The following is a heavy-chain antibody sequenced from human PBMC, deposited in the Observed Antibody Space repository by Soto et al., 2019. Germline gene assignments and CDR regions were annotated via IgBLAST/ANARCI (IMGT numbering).Heavy chain of an antibody. CDR2: ISSSSSTI. Sequence: GGSLRLSCAASGFTFSSYSMNWVRQASGKGLEWVSYISSSSSTIYYADSVKGRFTISRDNAKNSLYLQMNSLRAEDTAVYYCARDSHNWNDGYYYGMDVWGQGTTVTVS. CDR1: GFTFSSYS. CDR3: ARDSHNWNDGYYYGMDV. D-gene: IGHD1-1*01. V-gene: IGHV3-48*01. J-gene: IGHJ6*02.